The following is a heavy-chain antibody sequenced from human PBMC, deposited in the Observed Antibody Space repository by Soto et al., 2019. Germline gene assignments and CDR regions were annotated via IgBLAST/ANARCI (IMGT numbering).Heavy chain of an antibody. CDR2: IVVGSGNT. CDR3: AADLGYDSSGYYYPAFDY. J-gene: IGHJ4*02. CDR1: GLSFTSSA. Sequence: ASVKGSWKASGLSFTSSAVQWVRQARGQRLEWIGWIVVGSGNTNYAQKFQERVTITRDMSTSTAYMELSSLRSDDTAVYYCAADLGYDSSGYYYPAFDYWGQGTPGTVS. V-gene: IGHV1-58*01. D-gene: IGHD3-22*01.